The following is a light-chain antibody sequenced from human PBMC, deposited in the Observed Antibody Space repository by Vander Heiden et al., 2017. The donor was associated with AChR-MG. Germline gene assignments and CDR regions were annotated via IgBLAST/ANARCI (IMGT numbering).Light chain of an antibody. CDR1: SSDVGGYNY. J-gene: IGLJ1*01. CDR3: CSYAGSYTDV. V-gene: IGLV2-11*01. Sequence: QPALTHPRSVSGSPGQSVTISCTGTSSDVGGYNYVSWYQQQPAKAPQLMIYDVSRRPSGVPDRFSGSKSANTASLTISGLQAEEEDDYYCCSYAGSYTDVFGGGTKLTVL. CDR2: DVS.